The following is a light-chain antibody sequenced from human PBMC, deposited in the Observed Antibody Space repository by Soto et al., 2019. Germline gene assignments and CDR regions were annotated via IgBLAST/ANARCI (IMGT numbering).Light chain of an antibody. CDR1: QSVSSSY. V-gene: IGKV3-20*01. J-gene: IGKJ4*01. CDR2: GAS. CDR3: QQYGSSPGLT. Sequence: EIVLTQSPGTLSLSPGERATLSCRASQSVSSSYLAWYQQKPGQAPRLLIYGASSRATDIPDRFSGSGSGTDFTLTISRLEPEDFAVYYCQQYGSSPGLTFGGGTKVEIK.